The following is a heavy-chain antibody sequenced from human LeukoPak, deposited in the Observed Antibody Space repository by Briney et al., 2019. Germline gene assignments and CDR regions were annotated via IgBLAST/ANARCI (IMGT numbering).Heavy chain of an antibody. J-gene: IGHJ5*02. D-gene: IGHD1-26*01. CDR3: ARDRGIVGATTDWFDP. CDR1: GGSISSGDYY. CDR2: IYYSGST. V-gene: IGHV4-30-4*08. Sequence: SETLSLTCTVSGGSISSGDYYWSWIRQPPGKGLEWIGYIYYSGSTYYNPSLKSRVTISVDTSKNQFSLKLSSVTAADTAVYYCARDRGIVGATTDWFDPWGQGTLVTVSS.